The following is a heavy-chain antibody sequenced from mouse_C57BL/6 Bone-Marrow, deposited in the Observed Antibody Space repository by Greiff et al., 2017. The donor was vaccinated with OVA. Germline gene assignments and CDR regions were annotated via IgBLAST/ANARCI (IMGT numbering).Heavy chain of an antibody. D-gene: IGHD1-1*01. Sequence: VKLMESGPELVKPGASVKLSCKASGYTFTSYDINWVKQRPGQGLEWIGWIYPRDGSTKYNEKFKGKATLTVDTSSSTAYMELHSLTSEDSAVYFCARHPGSSYYWYFDVWGTGTTVTVSS. V-gene: IGHV1-85*01. CDR1: GYTFTSYD. J-gene: IGHJ1*03. CDR3: ARHPGSSYYWYFDV. CDR2: IYPRDGST.